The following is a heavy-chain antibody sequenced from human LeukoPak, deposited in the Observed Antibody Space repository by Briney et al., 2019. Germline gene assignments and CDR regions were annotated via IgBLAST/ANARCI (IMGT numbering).Heavy chain of an antibody. D-gene: IGHD5-18*01. Sequence: PSETLSLTCTVSGGSISSSSYYWGWIRQPPGKGLEWIGSIYYSGSTSYNPSLKSRVTISVDTSKNQFSLKLSSVTAADTAVYYCARHVTGYGQFYFDYWGQGTLVTVSS. CDR2: IYYSGST. J-gene: IGHJ4*02. CDR1: GGSISSSSYY. CDR3: ARHVTGYGQFYFDY. V-gene: IGHV4-39*01.